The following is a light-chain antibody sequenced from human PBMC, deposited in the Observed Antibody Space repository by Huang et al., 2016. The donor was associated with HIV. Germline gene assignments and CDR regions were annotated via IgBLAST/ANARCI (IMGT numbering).Light chain of an antibody. CDR1: QNINTD. V-gene: IGKV3-11*01. CDR2: DAS. Sequence: EIVLTQSPATLSFFPGQRVSLSCRASQNINTDLAWYQQRPGQPPRLLIYDASSRVPGGAARFSGSGSGTDFTLTISSLESEDFATYYCQQRVNGLTFGGGTKV. J-gene: IGKJ4*01. CDR3: QQRVNGLT.